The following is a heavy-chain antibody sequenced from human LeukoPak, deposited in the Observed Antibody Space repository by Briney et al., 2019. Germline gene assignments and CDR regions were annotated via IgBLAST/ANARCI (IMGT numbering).Heavy chain of an antibody. Sequence: KPSETLSLTCTVSGGSISSSSYYWGWIRQPPGKGLEWIGSIYYSGSTYYSPSLKSRVTISVDTSKNQFSLKLSSVTAADTAVYYCARRYCSGGSRYSDNWFDPWGQGTLVTVSS. CDR2: IYYSGST. D-gene: IGHD2-15*01. J-gene: IGHJ5*02. CDR3: ARRYCSGGSRYSDNWFDP. CDR1: GGSISSSSYY. V-gene: IGHV4-39*01.